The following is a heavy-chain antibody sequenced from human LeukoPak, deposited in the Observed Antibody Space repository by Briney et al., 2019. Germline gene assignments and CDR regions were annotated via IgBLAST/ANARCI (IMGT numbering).Heavy chain of an antibody. V-gene: IGHV3-30*18. Sequence: PGRSLRLSCAASGFTFSSYGMHWVRQAPGKGLEWVAVISYDGSNKYYADSVKGRFTISRDNSKNTLYLQMNSLRAEDTAVYYCAKGDSGYSCADIDYWGQGTLVTVSS. CDR3: AKGDSGYSCADIDY. D-gene: IGHD5-18*01. CDR1: GFTFSSYG. J-gene: IGHJ4*02. CDR2: ISYDGSNK.